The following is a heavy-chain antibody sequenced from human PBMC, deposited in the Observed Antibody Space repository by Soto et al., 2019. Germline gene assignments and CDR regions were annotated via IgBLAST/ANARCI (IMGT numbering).Heavy chain of an antibody. CDR3: AREPALGV. V-gene: IGHV3-66*01. J-gene: IGHJ6*02. CDR1: GFTVSSNY. Sequence: HPGGSLRLSCAASGFTVSSNYMTWVRQAPGKGLEWVSVIYSGGATYYADSMRGRSTISRDHSKNTLYLEINSLRVEDTAAYYCAREPALGVWGQGTTVTVSS. CDR2: IYSGGAT.